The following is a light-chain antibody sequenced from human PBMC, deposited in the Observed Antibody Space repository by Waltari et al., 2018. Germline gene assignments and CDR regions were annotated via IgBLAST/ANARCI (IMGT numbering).Light chain of an antibody. V-gene: IGLV2-8*01. Sequence: QSALTQPPSASGSAGHSVTISCTVTKRDVVRYKYVSCYHQLPGEAPKLIFFNVNRASEGIPDCVSGSKSGNTASLTVSGLQSEDEATYYCASYAGYNNLDVLFGGGTKLTVL. J-gene: IGLJ2*01. CDR1: KRDVVRYKY. CDR3: ASYAGYNNLDVL. CDR2: NVN.